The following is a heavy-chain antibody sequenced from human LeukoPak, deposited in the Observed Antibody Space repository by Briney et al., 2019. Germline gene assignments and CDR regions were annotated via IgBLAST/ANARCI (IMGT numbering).Heavy chain of an antibody. J-gene: IGHJ4*02. Sequence: SQTLSLTCAVSGCSLSSGGYYWVWIRQPPGKGLEWIGYIYYSGSTYDNPSMKRRVTTSENTYKTQFPLKLSPVTDADTAVYYCARRIAVAGLFDYWGQGTLVTVSS. V-gene: IGHV4-31*11. CDR2: IYYSGST. CDR1: GCSLSSGGYY. CDR3: ARRIAVAGLFDY. D-gene: IGHD6-19*01.